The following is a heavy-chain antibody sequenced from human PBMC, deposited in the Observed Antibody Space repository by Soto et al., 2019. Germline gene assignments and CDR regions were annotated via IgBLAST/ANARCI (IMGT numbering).Heavy chain of an antibody. CDR2: IYHSGST. CDR1: GGSISSYY. D-gene: IGHD2-8*02. CDR3: ARGPPVLAPYYYYMDA. Sequence: PSETLSLTCTVSGGSISSYYWSWIRQPPGKGLEWIGYIYHSGSTNYNPSLKSRVTISVDTSKNQFSLKLSSVTAADTAVYYCARGPPVLAPYYYYMDAWGKGTTVTVSS. J-gene: IGHJ6*03. V-gene: IGHV4-59*01.